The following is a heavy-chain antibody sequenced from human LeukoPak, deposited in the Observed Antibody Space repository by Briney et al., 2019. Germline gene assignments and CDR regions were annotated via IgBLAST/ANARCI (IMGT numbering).Heavy chain of an antibody. CDR3: VRSTREVGERFDY. CDR2: IRSKVNSYAT. CDR1: GFSFSGSA. J-gene: IGHJ4*02. Sequence: PGGSLRLSCAASGFSFSGSAMHWVRQASGKGLEWVGRIRSKVNSYATAYAASVSGRFTISRDDSKNTAYLQMNSLKTEDTAIYYCVRSTREVGERFDYWGQGTLVTVSS. D-gene: IGHD3-10*01. V-gene: IGHV3-73*01.